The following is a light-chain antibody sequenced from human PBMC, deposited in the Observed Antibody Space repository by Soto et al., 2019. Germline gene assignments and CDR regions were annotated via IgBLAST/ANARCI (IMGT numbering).Light chain of an antibody. Sequence: DIQLTQSPSTLSASVGDEVTITCRASQTINTWLAWYQQRPGQAPKLLIYDASSLQSGVPSRFSGSGSGTHLILPSSSLPPDDFATYSCQQYNTYSGTFGQGTSVQS. J-gene: IGKJ1*01. CDR1: QTINTW. V-gene: IGKV1-5*01. CDR2: DAS. CDR3: QQYNTYSGT.